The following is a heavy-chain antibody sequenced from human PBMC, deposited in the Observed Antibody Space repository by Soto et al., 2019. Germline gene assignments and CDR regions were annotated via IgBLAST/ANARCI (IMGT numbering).Heavy chain of an antibody. CDR1: GGSISRYY. CDR3: ARDRSTYGGGGTGEVKENWFDP. CDR2: AYYSGDT. D-gene: IGHD2-8*01. Sequence: PSETLSLTCSVSGGSISRYYWSWIRQPPGRGLEWIGYAYYSGDTGYNPSLQSRVTMAVDTSKNQVSLKLTSVTAADTAVYYCARDRSTYGGGGTGEVKENWFDPSRQGDLV. J-gene: IGHJ5*02. V-gene: IGHV4-59*01.